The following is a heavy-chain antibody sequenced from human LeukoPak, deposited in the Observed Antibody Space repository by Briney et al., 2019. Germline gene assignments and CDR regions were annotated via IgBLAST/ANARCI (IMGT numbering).Heavy chain of an antibody. CDR1: GYTFTGYY. CDR2: INPNSGGT. Sequence: ASVKVSCKASGYTFTGYYMHWVRQAPGQGLEWMGWINPNSGGTNYAQKFQGRVTMTRDTSISTAYMELSRLRSDDTAVYYCARARPVVTVYYYYYYGMDVWGQGTTDTVSS. J-gene: IGHJ6*02. D-gene: IGHD2-21*02. CDR3: ARARPVVTVYYYYYYGMDV. V-gene: IGHV1-2*02.